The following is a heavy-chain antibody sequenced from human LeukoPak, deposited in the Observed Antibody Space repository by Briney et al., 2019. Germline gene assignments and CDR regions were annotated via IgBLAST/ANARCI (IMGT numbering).Heavy chain of an antibody. CDR3: ARLSPTGAFDI. J-gene: IGHJ3*02. CDR1: GGSISSGGYY. CDR2: IYYSGST. Sequence: KPSETLSLTCTVSGGSISSGGYYWSWIRQHPGKGLEWIGYIYYSGSTNYKPSLKSRVTISVDTSKNQFSLKLSSVTAADTAVYYCARLSPTGAFDIWGQGTMVTVSS. V-gene: IGHV4-61*08.